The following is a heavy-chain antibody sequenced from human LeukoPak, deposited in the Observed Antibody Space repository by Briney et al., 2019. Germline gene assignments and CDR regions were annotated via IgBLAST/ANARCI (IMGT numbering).Heavy chain of an antibody. CDR1: GGTFSSYA. J-gene: IGHJ6*02. D-gene: IGHD3-10*01. CDR3: ARRIAYGSGSYYSSYYYYYGMDV. V-gene: IGHV1-69*13. CDR2: IIPIFGTA. Sequence: VKVSCKASGGTFSSYAISWVRQAPGQGLEWMGGIIPIFGTANYAQKFQGRVTITADESTSTAYMEPSSLRSEDTAVYYCARRIAYGSGSYYSSYYYYYGMDVWGQGTTVTVSS.